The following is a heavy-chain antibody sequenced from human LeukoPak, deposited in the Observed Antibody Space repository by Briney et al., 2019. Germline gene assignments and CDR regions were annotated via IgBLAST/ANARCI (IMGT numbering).Heavy chain of an antibody. V-gene: IGHV3-53*01. D-gene: IGHD5-24*01. CDR3: ARGDGYNFFDY. CDR2: FYVGGAT. Sequence: GGSLRLSCAGSGFTFSIYGMNWVRQAPGKGLEWVSVFYVGGATYYADSVKGRFTISRDNSENTLYLQMKSLRAEDTAVYYCARGDGYNFFDYWGQGTLVTVSS. CDR1: GFTFSIYG. J-gene: IGHJ4*02.